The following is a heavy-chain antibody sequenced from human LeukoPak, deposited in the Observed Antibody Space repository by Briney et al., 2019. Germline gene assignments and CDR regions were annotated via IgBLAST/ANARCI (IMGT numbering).Heavy chain of an antibody. Sequence: GGSLRLSCAASGFTFSSYAMSWVRQAPGKGLEWVSGISGSGGSTFYADSVKGRFTSSRDNSKNTLYLQMSSLRAEDTAVYYCVREARERGGFDYWGQGTLVTVSS. J-gene: IGHJ4*02. D-gene: IGHD5-24*01. CDR2: ISGSGGST. CDR3: VREARERGGFDY. V-gene: IGHV3-23*01. CDR1: GFTFSSYA.